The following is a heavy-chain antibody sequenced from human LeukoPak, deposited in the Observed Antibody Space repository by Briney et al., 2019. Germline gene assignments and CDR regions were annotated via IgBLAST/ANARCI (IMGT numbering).Heavy chain of an antibody. J-gene: IGHJ4*02. CDR1: GFTFDDYA. CDR2: ISWNSGSI. CDR3: AKGQLWSGYNPFDD. D-gene: IGHD3-3*01. Sequence: GGSLRLSCAASGFTFDDYAMHWVRQGPGEGLEWVSGISWNSGSIAYADSVKGRFTISRDNAKNSLYLQMNSLRPEDTALYYCAKGQLWSGYNPFDDWGQGTLVTVSS. V-gene: IGHV3-9*01.